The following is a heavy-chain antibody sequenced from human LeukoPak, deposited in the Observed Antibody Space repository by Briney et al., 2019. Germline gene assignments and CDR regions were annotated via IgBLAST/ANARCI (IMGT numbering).Heavy chain of an antibody. D-gene: IGHD6-13*01. Sequence: GGSLRLSCGASGFTFSTYGMHWVRQAPGKGLEWVAFIRYDGSNKYYADSVKGRFTISRDNSKNTLYLQMNSLRAEDTAVYYCAKNLRSSSWYSGGAYYYYYMDVWGKGTTVTISS. CDR1: GFTFSTYG. J-gene: IGHJ6*03. V-gene: IGHV3-30*02. CDR3: AKNLRSSSWYSGGAYYYYYMDV. CDR2: IRYDGSNK.